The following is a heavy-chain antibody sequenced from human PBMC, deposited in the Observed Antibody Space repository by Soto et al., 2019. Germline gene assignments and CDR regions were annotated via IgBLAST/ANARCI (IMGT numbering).Heavy chain of an antibody. CDR2: IYPHDSDT. J-gene: IGHJ4*02. D-gene: IGHD5-12*01. CDR3: ARRKGNTWLYY. CDR1: GYTFTDYW. Sequence: EVQLVQSGAEVTKPGESLKISCQGFGYTFTDYWIVWVRQMPGKGLEWMGIIYPHDSDTRYRPSFQGQVTISADKFVNTAYLQWSSLKSVDTAGYYCARRKGNTWLYYWGKGTLVTVSS. V-gene: IGHV5-51*03.